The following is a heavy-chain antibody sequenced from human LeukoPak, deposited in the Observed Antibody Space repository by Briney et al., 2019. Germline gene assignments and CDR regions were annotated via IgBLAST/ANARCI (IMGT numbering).Heavy chain of an antibody. CDR1: GYTFTSYG. Sequence: ASVKVSCKASGYTFTSYGISWVRQAPGQGLEWVGWISAYNGNTNYAQKLQGRVTMTTDTSTSIAYMELRSLRSDDTAVYYCARDSLIHQQLSGAIDYWGQGTLVTVSS. J-gene: IGHJ4*02. V-gene: IGHV1-18*01. CDR2: ISAYNGNT. CDR3: ARDSLIHQQLSGAIDY. D-gene: IGHD2-2*01.